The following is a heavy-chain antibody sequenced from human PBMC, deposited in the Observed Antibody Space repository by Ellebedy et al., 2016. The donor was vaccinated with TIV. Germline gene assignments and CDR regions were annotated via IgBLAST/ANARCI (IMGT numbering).Heavy chain of an antibody. CDR1: GFTFSSDD. Sequence: GGSLRLSCAASGFTFSSDDMHWVSQATGKGLEWVSAIGTAGDTYYPGSVKGRFTISRENAKNSLYLQMNRLKAEDTAVYYCARVRFGDTAVDYWGQGTLVTVSS. J-gene: IGHJ4*02. CDR2: IGTAGDT. D-gene: IGHD5-18*01. V-gene: IGHV3-13*01. CDR3: ARVRFGDTAVDY.